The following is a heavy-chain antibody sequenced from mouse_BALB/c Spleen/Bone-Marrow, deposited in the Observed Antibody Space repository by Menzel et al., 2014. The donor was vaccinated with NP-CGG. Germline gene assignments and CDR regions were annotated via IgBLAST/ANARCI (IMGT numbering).Heavy chain of an antibody. D-gene: IGHD1-1*01. Sequence: EVQLVESGGGLVQPGGSRKLSCAASGFTFSSFGMHWVRQAPGKGLEGVAYISSVSRTIYYADTLTGRSTIPRDNPCNTQFLQLTSLRSEDTAMYCCAKSGSSYGYFDYWGQGTTLTVSS. CDR1: GFTFSSFG. CDR2: ISSVSRTI. J-gene: IGHJ2*01. CDR3: AKSGSSYGYFDY. V-gene: IGHV5-17*02.